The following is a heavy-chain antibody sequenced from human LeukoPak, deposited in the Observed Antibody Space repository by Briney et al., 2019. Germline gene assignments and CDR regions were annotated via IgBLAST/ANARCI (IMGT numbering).Heavy chain of an antibody. CDR1: GGSFSDYY. Sequence: SETLSLTCAVYGGSFSDYYWSWIRQPPGKGLEWIGEINHSGNTIYNPSLKSRVTISVDTSKNQFSLRMSSVTAADTTVYYCARGLRRYSKAFPFDYWGQGTLATVSS. D-gene: IGHD5-18*01. CDR2: INHSGNT. V-gene: IGHV4-34*01. CDR3: ARGLRRYSKAFPFDY. J-gene: IGHJ4*02.